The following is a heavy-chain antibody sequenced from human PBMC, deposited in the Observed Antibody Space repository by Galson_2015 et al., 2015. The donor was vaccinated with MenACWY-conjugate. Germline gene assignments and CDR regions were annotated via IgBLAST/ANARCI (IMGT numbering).Heavy chain of an antibody. CDR2: INVGSGST. V-gene: IGHV1-3*01. CDR3: ASPPLYDINAYYVDY. CDR1: GYTFTTYP. Sequence: SVKVSCKASGYTFTTYPMHWVRQAPGQRLEWMGWINVGSGSTKYLQKFQDRVTITRDTYASLVYMELSSLRSEDTAVYFCASPPLYDINAYYVDYWGQGTLVTVSS. J-gene: IGHJ4*02. D-gene: IGHD3-22*01.